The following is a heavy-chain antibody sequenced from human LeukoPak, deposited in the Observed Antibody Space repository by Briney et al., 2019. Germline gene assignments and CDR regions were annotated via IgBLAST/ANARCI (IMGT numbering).Heavy chain of an antibody. CDR1: GFTFSSYG. V-gene: IGHV3-33*01. J-gene: IGHJ3*02. CDR2: IWYDGSNK. CDR3: ARDWGGYGAPNLDAFDI. Sequence: GGSLRLSCAASGFTFSSYGMHWVRQAPGKGLEWVAVIWYDGSNKYYADSVKGRFTISRDNSKNTLYLQMNSLRAEDTAVYYRARDWGGYGAPNLDAFDIWGQGTMVTVSS. D-gene: IGHD3-16*01.